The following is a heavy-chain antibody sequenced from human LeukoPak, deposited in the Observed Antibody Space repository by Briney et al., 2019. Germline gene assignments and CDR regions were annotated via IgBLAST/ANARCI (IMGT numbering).Heavy chain of an antibody. V-gene: IGHV3-23*01. CDR2: VSPSGRST. CDR1: GSTLSNYA. J-gene: IGHJ4*02. CDR3: ARAARAGAQYFDF. Sequence: GGSQRLSCVTSGSTLSNYAMSWVRQAPGKGLEWISHVSPSGRSTYYADSVRGRFTVSRDNSNNTLYLQMSSLRVEDTAVYYCARAARAGAQYFDFWGQGVLVTVSS.